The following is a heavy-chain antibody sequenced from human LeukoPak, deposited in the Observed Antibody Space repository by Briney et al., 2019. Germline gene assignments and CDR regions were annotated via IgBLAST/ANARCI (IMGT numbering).Heavy chain of an antibody. Sequence: PSETLSLTCTVSGGSLSSYNTSWIRQPPRERLEWIVGIYNSGSTNSNPSLTSRDSISVETPKNQFSPRMSALTAAHTAVCYCVGHPDSEYWGQGTLVTVSS. CDR2: IYNSGST. CDR3: VGHPDSEY. J-gene: IGHJ4*02. CDR1: GGSLSSYN. V-gene: IGHV4-59*08.